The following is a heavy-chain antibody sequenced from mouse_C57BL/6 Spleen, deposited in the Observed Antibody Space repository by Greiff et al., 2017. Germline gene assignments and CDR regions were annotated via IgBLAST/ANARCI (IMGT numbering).Heavy chain of an antibody. CDR3: ARHEGGGNYDFDY. Sequence: QVQLKQSGAELVKPGASVKLSCKASGYTFTEYTIHWVKQRSGQGLEWIGRFYPGSGSIKYNEKFKDKATLTADKSSSTVYMELSRLTSEDSAVYFCARHEGGGNYDFDYWGQSTTLTVSS. CDR2: FYPGSGSI. D-gene: IGHD2-1*01. CDR1: GYTFTEYT. J-gene: IGHJ2*01. V-gene: IGHV1-62-2*01.